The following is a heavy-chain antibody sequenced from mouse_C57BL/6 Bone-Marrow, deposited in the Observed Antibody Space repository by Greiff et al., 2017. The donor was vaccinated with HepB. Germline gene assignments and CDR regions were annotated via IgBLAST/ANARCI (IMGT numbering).Heavy chain of an antibody. CDR1: GYSITSDY. Sequence: EVHLVESGPGLAKPSQTLSLTCSVTGYSITSDYWNWIRKFPGNKLEYMGYISYSGSTYYNPSLKSRISITRDTSKNQYYLQLNSVTTEDTATYYCARYPSITTVVATSGYFDVWGTGTTVTVSS. CDR2: ISYSGST. J-gene: IGHJ1*03. CDR3: ARYPSITTVVATSGYFDV. D-gene: IGHD1-1*01. V-gene: IGHV3-8*01.